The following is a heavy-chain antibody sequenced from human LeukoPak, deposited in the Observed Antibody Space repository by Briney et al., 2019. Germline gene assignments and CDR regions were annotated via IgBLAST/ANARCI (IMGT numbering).Heavy chain of an antibody. J-gene: IGHJ4*02. CDR2: IYTSGST. CDR3: ARAHDSSGYYYSYFDY. V-gene: IGHV4-61*02. Sequence: SETLSLTCTVSGGSISSGSYYWSWIRQPAGKGLEWIGRIYTSGSTNYNPPLKSRATISVDTSKNQFSLKLSSVTAADTAVYYCARAHDSSGYYYSYFDYWGQGTLVTVSS. CDR1: GGSISSGSYY. D-gene: IGHD3-22*01.